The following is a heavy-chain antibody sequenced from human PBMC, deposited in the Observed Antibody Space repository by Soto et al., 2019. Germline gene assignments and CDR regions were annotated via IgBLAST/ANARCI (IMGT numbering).Heavy chain of an antibody. CDR3: ATTVDIVVVVAAGGAAFDI. CDR2: IIPILGIA. D-gene: IGHD2-15*01. V-gene: IGHV1-69*02. CDR1: GGTFSSYT. Sequence: QVQLVQSGAEVKKPGSSVKVSCKASGGTFSSYTISWVRQAPGQGLEWMGRIIPILGIANYAQKFQGRVTITADKYTSTAYMGLSSLRSEDTAVYYCATTVDIVVVVAAGGAAFDIWGQGTMVTVSS. J-gene: IGHJ3*02.